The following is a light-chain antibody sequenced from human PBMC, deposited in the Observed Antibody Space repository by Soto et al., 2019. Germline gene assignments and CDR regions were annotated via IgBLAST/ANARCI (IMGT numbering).Light chain of an antibody. J-gene: IGKJ4*01. Sequence: DIQMTQSPSSLSASVGDRVTITCRASQAIGNDLGWYQQKPGNAPKRLIYAASTLQSGVPSRFSGSGSGTEFTLTVSSLQPEDFATYYCLQHNTYPLTVGGGTKVDIK. V-gene: IGKV1-17*01. CDR2: AAS. CDR1: QAIGND. CDR3: LQHNTYPLT.